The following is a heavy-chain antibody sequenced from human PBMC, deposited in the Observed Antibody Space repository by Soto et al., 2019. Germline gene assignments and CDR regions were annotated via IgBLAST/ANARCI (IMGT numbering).Heavy chain of an antibody. V-gene: IGHV1-2*04. D-gene: IGHD2-2*02. CDR3: AREDKLVPAAIGYYYGMDV. J-gene: IGHJ6*02. Sequence: ASVKVSCKASGYTFTGYYMHWVRQAPGQGLEWMGWINPNSGGTNYAQKFQGWVTMTRDTSISTAYMELSRLRSDDTAVYYGAREDKLVPAAIGYYYGMDVWGQGTTVTVSS. CDR2: INPNSGGT. CDR1: GYTFTGYY.